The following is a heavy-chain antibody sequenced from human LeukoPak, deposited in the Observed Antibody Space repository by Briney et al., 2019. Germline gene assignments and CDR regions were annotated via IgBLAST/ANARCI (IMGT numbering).Heavy chain of an antibody. CDR2: ISSSGSTI. V-gene: IGHV3-11*01. Sequence: GGSLRLSCAASGFTFSDYYMNWIRQAPGKGLEWISYISSSGSTIYYADSVKGRFTISRDNAKKSLYLQMNSLRAEDTAVHYCARSRNYGSGSYNYWGQGTLVTVSS. CDR3: ARSRNYGSGSYNY. D-gene: IGHD3-10*01. CDR1: GFTFSDYY. J-gene: IGHJ4*02.